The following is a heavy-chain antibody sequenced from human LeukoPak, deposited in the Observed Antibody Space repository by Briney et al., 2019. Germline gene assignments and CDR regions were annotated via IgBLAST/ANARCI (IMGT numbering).Heavy chain of an antibody. CDR1: GDSISLSFYY. D-gene: IGHD6-19*01. CDR3: AGGTLYRGWSYYLDF. CDR2: VYYSGTT. V-gene: IGHV4-39*07. J-gene: IGHJ4*02. Sequence: SETLSLTCSVSGDSISLSFYYWGWIRQPPGKALEWIGSVYYSGTTSYNPSLKSRVTISVDMSKNHFSLRLRSVTAADTAMYHCAGGTLYRGWSYYLDFWGQGSQVTVSS.